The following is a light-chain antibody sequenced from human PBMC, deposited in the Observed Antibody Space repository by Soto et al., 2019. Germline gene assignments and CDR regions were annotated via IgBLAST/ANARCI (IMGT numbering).Light chain of an antibody. V-gene: IGKV3-20*01. Sequence: EIVLTQSPGTLSLSPGERATLSCRASQSVSSSYLAWYQHKPGQAPRLLIYGASSRATGIQDRFSGSGSGTDFTLNISSLEPEDFAVYYCQQYGSSPHTFGQGTELEIK. CDR2: GAS. CDR3: QQYGSSPHT. CDR1: QSVSSSY. J-gene: IGKJ2*01.